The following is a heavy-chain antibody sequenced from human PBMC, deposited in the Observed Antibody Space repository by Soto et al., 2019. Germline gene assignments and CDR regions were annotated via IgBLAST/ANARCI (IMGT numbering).Heavy chain of an antibody. Sequence: GGSLRLSCVASGFAFSTHAMSWVRQAPGKGLEWVSTFSGSGGNIYYAESVKGRLTISRDDSKNTLYLQMNSLRVEDTAVYYCAKDPPWTVGPLAMDVWGQGTTVTVSS. CDR3: AKDPPWTVGPLAMDV. CDR2: FSGSGGNI. V-gene: IGHV3-23*01. J-gene: IGHJ6*02. CDR1: GFAFSTHA. D-gene: IGHD1-26*01.